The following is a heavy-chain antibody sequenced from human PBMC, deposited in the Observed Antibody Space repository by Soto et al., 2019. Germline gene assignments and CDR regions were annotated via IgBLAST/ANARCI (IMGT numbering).Heavy chain of an antibody. CDR3: ALVELTGTRLPHLGVEGY. V-gene: IGHV1-58*02. D-gene: IGHD1-7*01. CDR1: GFTFTSSA. Sequence: ASVKVSCKASGFTFTSSAMQWVRQARGQRLEWIGWIVVGSGNTNYAQKFQERVTITRDMSTSTAYMELSSLRSEDTAVYYCALVELTGTRLPHLGVEGYWGQGTLVTVSS. J-gene: IGHJ4*02. CDR2: IVVGSGNT.